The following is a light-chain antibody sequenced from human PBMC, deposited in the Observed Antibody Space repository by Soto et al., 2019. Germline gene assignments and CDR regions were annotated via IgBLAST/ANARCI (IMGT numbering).Light chain of an antibody. Sequence: VLTQTTGTLSVSTGERATLSCRASQSVSSSFVAWFQQKPGQAPRLLIFGTSSRATGIPDRFSGSGSETDFTLTINGLEPEDFAMYFCQQYESSPWTFGQGTKVDIK. CDR3: QQYESSPWT. CDR1: QSVSSSF. CDR2: GTS. V-gene: IGKV3-20*01. J-gene: IGKJ1*01.